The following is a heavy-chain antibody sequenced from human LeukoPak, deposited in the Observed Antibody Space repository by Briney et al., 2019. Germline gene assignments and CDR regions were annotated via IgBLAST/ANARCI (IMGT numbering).Heavy chain of an antibody. CDR2: ISNTGST. CDR1: GGSVSSGSYY. V-gene: IGHV4-61*01. Sequence: PSETPSLTCTVSGGSVSSGSYYWSWIRQPPGKGLEWIGYISNTGSTNYNPSLKSRVAISLDTSKNQFSLKLSSVTAADTAVYFCARYSGGWYYYFDYWGQGTLVTVSS. D-gene: IGHD6-19*01. CDR3: ARYSGGWYYYFDY. J-gene: IGHJ4*02.